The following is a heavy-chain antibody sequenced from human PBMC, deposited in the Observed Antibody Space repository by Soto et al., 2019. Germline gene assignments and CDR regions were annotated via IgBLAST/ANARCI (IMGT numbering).Heavy chain of an antibody. CDR1: GDSVSSNSAA. D-gene: IGHD2-2*01. CDR2: TYYRSKWYN. Sequence: PSQTLSLTCAISGDSVSSNSAAWNWIRQSPSRGLEWLGRTYYRSKWYNDYAVSVKSRITINPDTSKNQFSLQLNSVTPEDTAVYYCARGGLYRSSTSCDWGGDYGMDVWGQGTTVTVSS. V-gene: IGHV6-1*01. J-gene: IGHJ6*02. CDR3: ARGGLYRSSTSCDWGGDYGMDV.